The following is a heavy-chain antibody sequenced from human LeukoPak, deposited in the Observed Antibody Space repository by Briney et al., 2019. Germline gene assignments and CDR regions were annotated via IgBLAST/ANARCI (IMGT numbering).Heavy chain of an antibody. CDR2: INPSGGNT. V-gene: IGHV1-46*01. CDR1: GYTFTTYY. CDR3: ARDPSRDNWFDP. D-gene: IGHD5/OR15-5a*01. J-gene: IGHJ5*02. Sequence: GASVKVSCKAFGYTFTTYYIHWVRQAPGQGLEWMGIINPSGGNTIYAQKFQGRVTMTRDMSTSTVYMELSSLTSDDTAVYYCARDPSRDNWFDPWGQGTLVTVSS.